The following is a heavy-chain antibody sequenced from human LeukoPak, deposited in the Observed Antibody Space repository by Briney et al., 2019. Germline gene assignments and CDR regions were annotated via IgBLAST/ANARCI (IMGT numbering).Heavy chain of an antibody. CDR2: IISIVNTT. V-gene: IGHV3-48*03. J-gene: IGHJ4*02. CDR3: ARLWAPYCSGGSCYSGNFDS. CDR1: GFTFSIYE. D-gene: IGHD2-15*01. Sequence: PGGSMRLSCAASGFTFSIYEMNWVRQAPGKGLEWDSYIISIVNTTYYADSVKGRLSISRNKAKNSPYLQMNSLRAEGTAVYYCARLWAPYCSGGSCYSGNFDSWGQGTLVTVSS.